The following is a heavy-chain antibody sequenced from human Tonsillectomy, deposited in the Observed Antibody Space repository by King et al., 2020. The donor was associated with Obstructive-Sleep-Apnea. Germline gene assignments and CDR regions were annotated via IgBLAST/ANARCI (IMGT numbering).Heavy chain of an antibody. CDR2: INHSGST. V-gene: IGHV4-34*01. CDR1: GGSFSDYY. J-gene: IGHJ4*02. Sequence: VQLQQWGAGLLKPSETLSLNCAVYGGSFSDYYWNWIRQPPGKGLEWIGEINHSGSTDSNPSLKSRVTMSVDMSKNQFSLKLSSVTAADTAVYYCARRERESTPNCWGQGTLVTVSS. D-gene: IGHD1-1*01. CDR3: ARRERESTPNC.